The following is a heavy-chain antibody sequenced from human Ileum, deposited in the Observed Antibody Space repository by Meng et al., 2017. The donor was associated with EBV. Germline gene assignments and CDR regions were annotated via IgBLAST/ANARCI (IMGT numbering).Heavy chain of an antibody. V-gene: IGHV4-4*02. CDR1: GDSVSGSDW. D-gene: IGHD2-2*01. CDR2: VYHSGST. Sequence: QVQLKEEGAGLVKPSETLCLTCAGYGDSVSGSDWWSWVRQQPGKGLEWIGEVYHSGSTNYNPSLKSRVTISIDASKNKFSLKVTSVTAADTAMYYCANRRPASGPLGDYWGQGTLVTVSS. CDR3: ANRRPASGPLGDY. J-gene: IGHJ4*02.